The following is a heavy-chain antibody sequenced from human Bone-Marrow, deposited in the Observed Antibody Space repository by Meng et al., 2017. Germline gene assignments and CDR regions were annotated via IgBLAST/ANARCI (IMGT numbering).Heavy chain of an antibody. D-gene: IGHD3-22*01. J-gene: IGHJ4*02. V-gene: IGHV4-59*08. CDR2: IYYSGST. CDR1: GGSISSYY. Sequence: QLQLQESGPGLVKPSETLSLTCTGSGGSISSYYWSWIRQPPGKGLEWIGYIYYSGSTNYNPSLKSRVTISVDTSKNQFSLKLSSVTAADTAVYYCARSSTADDYYDSSGFDYWGQGTLVTVSS. CDR3: ARSSTADDYYDSSGFDY.